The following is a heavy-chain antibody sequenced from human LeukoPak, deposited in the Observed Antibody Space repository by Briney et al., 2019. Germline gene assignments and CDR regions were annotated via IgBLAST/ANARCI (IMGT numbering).Heavy chain of an antibody. J-gene: IGHJ6*03. CDR3: ARASGGNQYYYYYMDV. D-gene: IGHD4-23*01. V-gene: IGHV6-1*01. CDR2: TYYRSKWYN. CDR1: GDSVSSSRAA. Sequence: SQTLSLTFVISGDSVSSSRAAWNWIRQSPSRGLEWLGSTYYRSKWYNDYAVSVKSRITINPDTSGNQFSLHLESVTPEDTAVYYCARASGGNQYYYYYMDVWGKGTTVTVSS.